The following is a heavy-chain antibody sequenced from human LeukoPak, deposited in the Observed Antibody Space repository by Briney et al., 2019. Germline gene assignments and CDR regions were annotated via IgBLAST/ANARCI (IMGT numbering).Heavy chain of an antibody. J-gene: IGHJ3*02. CDR2: IYSSGST. Sequence: SETLSLTCTVSGGSISSGSYYWSWIRQPGGKGLEWIGRIYSSGSTNYNPSLQSRVTISVATSLATSKNQFSLKLSSVTAADTAVYYCAGNSNSVTLDAFDIWGQGTMVTVSS. D-gene: IGHD4-23*01. CDR1: GGSISSGSYY. CDR3: AGNSNSVTLDAFDI. V-gene: IGHV4-61*02.